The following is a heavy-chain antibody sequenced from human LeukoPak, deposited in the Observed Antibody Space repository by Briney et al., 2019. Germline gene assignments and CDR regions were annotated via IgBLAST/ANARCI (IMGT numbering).Heavy chain of an antibody. J-gene: IGHJ6*02. V-gene: IGHV3-48*02. CDR2: SSSRSSTI. D-gene: IGHD3-9*01. Sequence: GGSLRLSCAASGFTFSSYSMNWFRQAPGKGLEWVSYSSSRSSTISYADSVKGRFTISRDNAKNSLYLQMNSLRDEDTAVYYCARVWGYDILTGRHYYYYGMDVWGQGTTVTVSS. CDR3: ARVWGYDILTGRHYYYYGMDV. CDR1: GFTFSSYS.